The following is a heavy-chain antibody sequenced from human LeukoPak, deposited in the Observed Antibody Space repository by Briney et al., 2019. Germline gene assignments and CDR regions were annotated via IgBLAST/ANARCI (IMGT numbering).Heavy chain of an antibody. CDR3: ARLHTPYYYDSSGYLH. V-gene: IGHV4-34*01. CDR2: INHSGST. Sequence: KTSETLSLTCAVYGGSFSGYYWSWIRQPPGKGLEWIGEINHSGSTNYNPSLKSRVTISVDTSKNQFSLKLSSVTAADTAVYYCARLHTPYYYDSSGYLHWGQGTLVTVSS. CDR1: GGSFSGYY. D-gene: IGHD3-22*01. J-gene: IGHJ4*02.